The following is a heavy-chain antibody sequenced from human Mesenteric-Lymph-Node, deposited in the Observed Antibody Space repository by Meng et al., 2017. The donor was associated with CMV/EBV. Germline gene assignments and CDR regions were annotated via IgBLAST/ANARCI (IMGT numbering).Heavy chain of an antibody. CDR1: GGTFSSYA. Sequence: ASVKVSCKASGGTFSSYAISWVRQAPGQGLEWMGYISPNSGGTIYAQKFQGRVTMTRDTSISTAYMELSSLISDDTAVYYCARDQWLGRGWFDPWGQGTLVTVSS. J-gene: IGHJ5*02. CDR2: ISPNSGGT. D-gene: IGHD6-19*01. V-gene: IGHV1-2*02. CDR3: ARDQWLGRGWFDP.